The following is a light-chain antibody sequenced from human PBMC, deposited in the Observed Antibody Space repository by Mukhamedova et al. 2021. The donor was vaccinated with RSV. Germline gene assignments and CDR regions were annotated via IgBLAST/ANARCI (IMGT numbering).Light chain of an antibody. CDR2: EVS. Sequence: LMIYEVSNRPSGVSNRFSGSKSGNTASLTISGLQADDEADYYCSSYGHNSPLLFGGGTKLTVL. V-gene: IGLV2-14*01. CDR3: SSYGHNSPLL. J-gene: IGLJ3*02.